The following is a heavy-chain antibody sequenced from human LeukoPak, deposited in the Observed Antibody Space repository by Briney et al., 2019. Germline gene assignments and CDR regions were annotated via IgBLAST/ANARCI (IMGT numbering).Heavy chain of an antibody. CDR3: ARARSADLGIAVAETDY. CDR2: ISAYNGNT. D-gene: IGHD6-19*01. J-gene: IGHJ4*02. V-gene: IGHV1-18*01. CDR1: GYTFTSYG. Sequence: ASVKVSCKASGYTFTSYGISWVRQAPGQGLEWMGWISAYNGNTNYAQKLQGRVTMTTDTSTTAYMELRSLRSDDTAVYYCARARSADLGIAVAETDYWGQGTLVTVSS.